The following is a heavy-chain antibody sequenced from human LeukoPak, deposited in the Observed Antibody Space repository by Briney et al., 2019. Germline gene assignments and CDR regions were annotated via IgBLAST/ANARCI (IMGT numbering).Heavy chain of an antibody. D-gene: IGHD3-10*01. CDR2: IYTSGST. V-gene: IGHV4-4*07. Sequence: SETLFLTCTVSGGSISSYYWSWIRQPAGKGLEWIGRIYTSGSTNYNPSLKSRVTMSVDTSKNQFSLKLSSVTAADTAVYYCARDGGSGSYYNGPSYYYYMDVWGKGTTVTISS. CDR1: GGSISSYY. J-gene: IGHJ6*03. CDR3: ARDGGSGSYYNGPSYYYYMDV.